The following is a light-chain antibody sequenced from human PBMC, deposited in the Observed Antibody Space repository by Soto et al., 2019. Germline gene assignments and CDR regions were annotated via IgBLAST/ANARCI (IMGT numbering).Light chain of an antibody. V-gene: IGKV1-39*01. CDR1: QNISTF. J-gene: IGKJ2*02. Sequence: DIQMTQSPSSLSASVGDRVTITCRASQNISTFLNWYQQEPGKAPKLLIYAASSLQGGVPSRFSGSGSGTVFTLTITSLQPEDFASYYCQQFYRTWCIFARGTKLETK. CDR3: QQFYRTWCI. CDR2: AAS.